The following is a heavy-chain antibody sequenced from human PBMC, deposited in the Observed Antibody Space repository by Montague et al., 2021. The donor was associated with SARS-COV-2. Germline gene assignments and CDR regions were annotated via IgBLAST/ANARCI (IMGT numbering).Heavy chain of an antibody. J-gene: IGHJ3*02. Sequence: SETLSLTCTVSGYSISTGYYWGWIRQPPGKGLEWIGTIYHSGSTYFNPSLKSRVTISVDTSKNQFSLSLSSVTAADTAVYYCAKVARSHYTFDIWGRGTMVTLSS. CDR3: AKVARSHYTFDI. D-gene: IGHD3-10*01. V-gene: IGHV4-38-2*02. CDR1: GYSISTGYY. CDR2: IYHSGST.